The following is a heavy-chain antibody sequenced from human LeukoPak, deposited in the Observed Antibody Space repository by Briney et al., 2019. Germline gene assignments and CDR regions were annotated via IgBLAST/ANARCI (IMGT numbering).Heavy chain of an antibody. CDR3: ASGFDSGYDFGY. CDR1: GFTFSTYG. CDR2: IWYDGSNK. V-gene: IGHV3-33*01. D-gene: IGHD5-12*01. Sequence: GRSLRLSCAASGFTFSTYGMHWVRQAPGKGLEWVAVIWYDGSNKYYADSVKGRFTISRDNSKNTLYLQMHSLRAEDTAVYYCASGFDSGYDFGYWGQGTLVTVSS. J-gene: IGHJ4*02.